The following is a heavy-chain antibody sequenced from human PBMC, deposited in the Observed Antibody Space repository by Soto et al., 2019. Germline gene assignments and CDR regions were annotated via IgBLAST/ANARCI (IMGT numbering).Heavy chain of an antibody. D-gene: IGHD3-10*01. CDR2: INHDGGAT. CDR1: GYTFSFDY. Sequence: QVQLLQSGAEVKKPGASVKVSCKASGYTFSFDYLSWVRRSPGQGLQWMGKINHDGGATTYAQSFLCRVSITAAASSGTVSMELSSLTSADTAVYDSAKGRRNTIWCQVTLVAVSS. V-gene: IGHV1-46*01. CDR3: AKGRRNTI. J-gene: IGHJ4*02.